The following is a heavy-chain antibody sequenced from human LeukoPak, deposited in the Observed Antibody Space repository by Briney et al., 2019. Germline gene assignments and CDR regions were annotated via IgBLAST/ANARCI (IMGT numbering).Heavy chain of an antibody. D-gene: IGHD4-17*01. CDR1: GYTFTSYG. J-gene: IGHJ4*02. Sequence: ASVKVSCKASGYTFTSYGISWVRQAPGQGLEWMGGIIPIFGTANYAQKFQGRVTITADESTSTAYMELSSLRSEDTAVYYCARSTNLYGDEPYYFDYWGQGTLVTVSS. CDR3: ARSTNLYGDEPYYFDY. CDR2: IIPIFGTA. V-gene: IGHV1-69*13.